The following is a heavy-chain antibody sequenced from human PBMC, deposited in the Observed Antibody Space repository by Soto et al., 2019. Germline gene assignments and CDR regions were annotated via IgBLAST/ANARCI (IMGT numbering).Heavy chain of an antibody. CDR2: IRSKAYGGTT. Sequence: GGSLRLSCTASGFTFGDYAMSWFRQAPGKGLEWVGFIRSKAYGGTTEYAASVKGRFTISRDDSKSIAYLQMNSLKTEDTAVYYCTRDQVGGAVVPAASYYYYYMDVWGKGTTVTVSS. CDR1: GFTFGDYA. D-gene: IGHD2-2*01. V-gene: IGHV3-49*03. CDR3: TRDQVGGAVVPAASYYYYYMDV. J-gene: IGHJ6*03.